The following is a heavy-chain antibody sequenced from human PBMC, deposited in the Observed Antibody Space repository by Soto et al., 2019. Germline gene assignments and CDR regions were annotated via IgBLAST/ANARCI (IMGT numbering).Heavy chain of an antibody. CDR1: GGSISVGGYY. CDR3: ARYTYGYGRSDYYYGLDV. Sequence: SETLSLTCTVSGGSISVGGYYWTWIRQLSGKGLEWIGYIYYSGSTYYNPSLKSRLTISLDKSQNQFSLNLSSVTAADTAVYYCARYTYGYGRSDYYYGLDVWGQGTTVTVSS. V-gene: IGHV4-31*03. CDR2: IYYSGST. J-gene: IGHJ6*02. D-gene: IGHD5-18*01.